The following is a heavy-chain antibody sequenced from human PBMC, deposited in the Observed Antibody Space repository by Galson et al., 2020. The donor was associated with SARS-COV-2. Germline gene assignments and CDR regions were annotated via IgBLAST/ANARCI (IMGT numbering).Heavy chain of an antibody. CDR3: AKETGDY. CDR2: ISWNSGSI. J-gene: IGHJ4*02. Sequence: GGSLRLSCAASGFTFDDYAMHWVRQAPGKGLEWVSGISWNSGSIGYADSVKGRFTISRDNAKNSLYLQMNSLRAEDTALYYCAKETGDYWGQGTLVTVSS. V-gene: IGHV3-9*01. CDR1: GFTFDDYA.